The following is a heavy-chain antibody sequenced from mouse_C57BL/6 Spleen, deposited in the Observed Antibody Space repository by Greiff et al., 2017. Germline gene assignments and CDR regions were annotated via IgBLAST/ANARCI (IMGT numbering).Heavy chain of an antibody. Sequence: VQRVESGAELVRPGASVTLSCKASGYTFTDYEMHWVKQTPVHGLEWIGAIDPETGGTAYNQKFKGKAILTADKSSSTAYMELRSLTSEDSAVYYCTRDDYDGLAYWGQGTLVTVSA. V-gene: IGHV1-15*01. CDR3: TRDDYDGLAY. CDR2: IDPETGGT. D-gene: IGHD2-4*01. CDR1: GYTFTDYE. J-gene: IGHJ3*01.